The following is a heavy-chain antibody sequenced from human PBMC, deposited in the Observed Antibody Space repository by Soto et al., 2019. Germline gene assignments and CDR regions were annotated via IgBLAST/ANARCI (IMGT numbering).Heavy chain of an antibody. CDR3: AREKRANGYLGY. V-gene: IGHV3-7*01. J-gene: IGHJ4*02. D-gene: IGHD6-25*01. Sequence: PGGSLRLSCAASGFAFSAYYMTWVRQAPGKGLEWVANIKKDGSEKYYAGSVNGRFIISRDDAKNLLFLQMNSLRVEDTAVYYCAREKRANGYLGYWGQGTSVTVSS. CDR1: GFAFSAYY. CDR2: IKKDGSEK.